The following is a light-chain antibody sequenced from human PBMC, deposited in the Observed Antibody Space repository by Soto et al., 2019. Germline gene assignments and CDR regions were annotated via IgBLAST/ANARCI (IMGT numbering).Light chain of an antibody. Sequence: SPMTQSPASLSASVGDRVTITCRASQSISSYLNWYQQKPGKAPKLLIYAASSLQSGVPSRFSGSGSGTDFTLTISSLQPEDFATYYCQQSYSTLTWTFGQGSKVDI. V-gene: IGKV1-39*01. CDR1: QSISSY. CDR3: QQSYSTLTWT. J-gene: IGKJ1*01. CDR2: AAS.